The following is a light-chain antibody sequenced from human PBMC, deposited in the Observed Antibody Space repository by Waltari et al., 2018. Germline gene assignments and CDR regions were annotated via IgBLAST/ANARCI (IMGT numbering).Light chain of an antibody. CDR2: EIN. CDR1: SGDFGCYYL. Sequence: QSALTQPASVSGSPGQTITIPCTGTSGDFGCYYLGSWYQHHPDKAPKLIIYEINKRPSGVSNRFSGSKSGHTASLTISGLLAEDEADYYCASYASSLTGVLFGGGTRLTVL. CDR3: ASYASSLTGVL. J-gene: IGLJ2*01. V-gene: IGLV2-23*02.